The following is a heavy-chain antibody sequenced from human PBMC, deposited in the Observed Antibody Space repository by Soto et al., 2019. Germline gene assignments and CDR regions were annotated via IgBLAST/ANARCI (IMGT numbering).Heavy chain of an antibody. V-gene: IGHV1-69*13. D-gene: IGHD3-22*01. CDR1: GGTFSSYA. J-gene: IGHJ3*02. CDR3: ARVSDSSGYYYVLSLVAFDI. CDR2: IIPIFGTA. Sequence: SVKVSGKASGGTFSSYAISWVRQAPGQGLEWMGGIIPIFGTANYAQKFQGRVTITADESTSTAYMELSSLRSEDTAVYYCARVSDSSGYYYVLSLVAFDIWGQGTMVTVSS.